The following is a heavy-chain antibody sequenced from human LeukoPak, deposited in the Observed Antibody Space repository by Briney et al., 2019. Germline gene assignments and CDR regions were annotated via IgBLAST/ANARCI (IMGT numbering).Heavy chain of an antibody. Sequence: GGSLRLSCAASGFTFSDYYMSWIRQAPGKGLEWVSYISSSGSTIYYADSVKGRFTISRDNAKNSLYLQMNSLRAEDTAVYYCARRISQRTVAAAGGGGFDPWGQGTLVTVSS. CDR2: ISSSGSTI. CDR3: ARRISQRTVAAAGGGGFDP. V-gene: IGHV3-11*01. D-gene: IGHD6-13*01. J-gene: IGHJ5*02. CDR1: GFTFSDYY.